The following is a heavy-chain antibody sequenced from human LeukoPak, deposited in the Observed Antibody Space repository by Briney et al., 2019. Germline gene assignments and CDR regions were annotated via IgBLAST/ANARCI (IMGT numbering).Heavy chain of an antibody. D-gene: IGHD3-9*01. J-gene: IGHJ6*02. CDR2: IYYSGST. CDR1: GGSISSGGYY. CDR3: ARSFSKYYDILTGPNGDGMDV. Sequence: SETLSLTCTVSGGSISSGGYYWSWIRQHPGKGLEWIGYIYYSGSTYKNPSRKSRVTITVDTSKNQFSLKLTSVTAADTAVYYCARSFSKYYDILTGPNGDGMDVGGQGTTVTVSS. V-gene: IGHV4-31*03.